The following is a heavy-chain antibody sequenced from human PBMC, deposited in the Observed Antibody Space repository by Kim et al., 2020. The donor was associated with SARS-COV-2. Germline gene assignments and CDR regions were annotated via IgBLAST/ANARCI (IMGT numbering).Heavy chain of an antibody. D-gene: IGHD6-19*01. CDR3: TRARLAGNQDY. V-gene: IGHV3-49*04. J-gene: IGHJ4*02. CDR1: GFTFGDYA. CDR2: IRSKAYGGTT. Sequence: GGSLRLSCTASGFTFGDYAMSWVRQAPGKGLEWVGFIRSKAYGGTTEYAASVKGRFTISRDDSKSIAYLQMNSLKTEDTAVYYCTRARLAGNQDYWSQGTLVTVSS.